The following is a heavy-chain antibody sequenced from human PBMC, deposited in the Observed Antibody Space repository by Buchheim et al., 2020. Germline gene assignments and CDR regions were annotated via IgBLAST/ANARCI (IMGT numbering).Heavy chain of an antibody. CDR1: GLTFTNAW. D-gene: IGHD2-21*01. V-gene: IGHV3-15*01. J-gene: IGHJ4*02. CDR2: IKRETDGGTT. Sequence: EVQVVESGGGLVKPGGSLRLSCTTSGLTFTNAWVNWVRQAPGKGLEWIAQIKRETDGGTTDYAAPVKDRFTISRADSKNSSVLQMNSLKSEDSAMYYCTTMIPRPRLPLGYWGQGT. CDR3: TTMIPRPRLPLGY.